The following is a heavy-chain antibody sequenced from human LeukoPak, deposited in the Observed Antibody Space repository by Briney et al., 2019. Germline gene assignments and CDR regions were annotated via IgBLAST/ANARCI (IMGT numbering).Heavy chain of an antibody. D-gene: IGHD3-10*01. Sequence: SETLSLTCAVYGGSFSGYYWSWIRQPAGKGLEWIGRIYTSGSTNYNPSLKSRVTISVDTSKNQFSLKLSSVTAADTAVYYCARDGATSGIWGQGTMVTVSS. J-gene: IGHJ3*02. CDR3: ARDGATSGI. CDR2: IYTSGST. CDR1: GGSFSGYY. V-gene: IGHV4-4*07.